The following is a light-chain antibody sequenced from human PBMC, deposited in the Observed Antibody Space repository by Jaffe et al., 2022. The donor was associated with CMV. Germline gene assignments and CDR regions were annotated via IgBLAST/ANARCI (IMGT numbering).Light chain of an antibody. CDR3: YSTDSSGNHRV. J-gene: IGLJ3*02. CDR2: EDN. V-gene: IGLV3-10*01. CDR1: DLPKRF. Sequence: SYELTQSPSVSVSPGQTARITCSGDDLPKRFAYWFQQKSGQAPVLVIYEDNKRPSGIPERFSGSISGTMATLTISGAQVEDEADYYCYSTDSSGNHRVFGGGTKLTVL.